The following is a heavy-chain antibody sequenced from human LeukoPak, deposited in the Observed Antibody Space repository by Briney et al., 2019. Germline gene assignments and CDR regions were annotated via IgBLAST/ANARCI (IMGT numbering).Heavy chain of an antibody. D-gene: IGHD6-25*01. CDR1: GGTFSSYA. V-gene: IGHV1-69*06. J-gene: IGHJ3*02. CDR3: ARAPAISGTSAFDI. CDR2: IIPIFGTA. Sequence: SVEVSCKASGGTFSSYAISWVRQAPGQGLEWMGGIIPIFGTANYAQKFQGRVTITEDKSTRTGYMELSSLRAEDTGVYYCARAPAISGTSAFDIWGQGTMVTASS.